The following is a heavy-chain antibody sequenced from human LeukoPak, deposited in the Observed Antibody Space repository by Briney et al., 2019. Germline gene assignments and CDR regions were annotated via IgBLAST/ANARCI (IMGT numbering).Heavy chain of an antibody. Sequence: GGSLRLSCAASGFTFSSYAMSWVRQAPGKGLEWVSAISGSGGSTYYADSVKGRFTISRDNSKNTLYLQMNSLRAEDTAVYYCAKVPFITMIVVVIRQYYFDYWGQGTLVTVSS. CDR2: ISGSGGST. CDR1: GFTFSSYA. V-gene: IGHV3-23*01. CDR3: AKVPFITMIVVVIRQYYFDY. J-gene: IGHJ4*02. D-gene: IGHD3-22*01.